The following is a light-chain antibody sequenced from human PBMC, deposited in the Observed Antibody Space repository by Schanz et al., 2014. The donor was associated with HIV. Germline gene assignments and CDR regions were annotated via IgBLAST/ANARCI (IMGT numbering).Light chain of an antibody. CDR1: SSDVGGYNY. Sequence: QSVLTQPRSVSGSPGQSVTISCTGTSSDVGGYNYVSWYQQHPGKAPKLMIYDVSKRPSGVPDRFSGSKSGNTASLTVSGLQAEDEADYYCSSYAGRYNYFVFGTGTKLTVL. CDR2: DVS. CDR3: SSYAGRYNYFV. J-gene: IGLJ1*01. V-gene: IGLV2-11*01.